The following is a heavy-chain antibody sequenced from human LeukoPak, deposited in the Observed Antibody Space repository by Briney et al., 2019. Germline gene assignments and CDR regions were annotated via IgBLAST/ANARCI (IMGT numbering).Heavy chain of an antibody. V-gene: IGHV4-59*08. J-gene: IGHJ4*02. CDR2: MYYSGSA. D-gene: IGHD2-15*01. Sequence: SETLSLTCTVSGDSISPYYWSWIRQPPGKGLEWIGYMYYSGSADCNPSLKSRVTISVDTSKNQFSLKLSSVTAADTAVYHCARLRRVDYFDYWGQGTLVTVSS. CDR3: ARLRRVDYFDY. CDR1: GDSISPYY.